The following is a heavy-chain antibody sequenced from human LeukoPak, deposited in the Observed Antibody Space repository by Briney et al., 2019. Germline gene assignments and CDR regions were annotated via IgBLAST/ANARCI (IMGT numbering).Heavy chain of an antibody. V-gene: IGHV4-59*01. Sequence: SETLSLTCTVSGGSISSYYWSWIRQPPGKGLEWIGYVYYSGSTNYNPSLKSRVTISVDTSKNQFSLKLSSVTAADTAVYCCARGGIRFDPWGQGTLVTVSS. D-gene: IGHD2-15*01. CDR2: VYYSGST. CDR1: GGSISSYY. J-gene: IGHJ5*02. CDR3: ARGGIRFDP.